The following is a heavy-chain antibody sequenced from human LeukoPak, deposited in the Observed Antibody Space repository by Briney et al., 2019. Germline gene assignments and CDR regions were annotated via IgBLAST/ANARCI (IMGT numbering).Heavy chain of an antibody. CDR2: IWYDGSNK. CDR1: GFTFSSYG. J-gene: IGHJ4*02. CDR3: ARDATTRVRGVMGY. V-gene: IGHV3-33*01. Sequence: GRSLRLSCAASGFTFSSYGMHWVRQAPGKGLEWVAVIWYDGSNKYYADSVKGRFTISRDNSKNTLYLQMNSLRAEDTAVYYCARDATTRVRGVMGYWGQGTLVTVSS. D-gene: IGHD3-10*01.